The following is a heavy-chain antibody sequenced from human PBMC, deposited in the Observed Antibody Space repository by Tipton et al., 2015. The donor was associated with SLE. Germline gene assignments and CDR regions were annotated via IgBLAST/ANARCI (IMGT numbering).Heavy chain of an antibody. CDR1: GGSISSSSYY. V-gene: IGHV3-53*01. CDR2: IYSGGST. D-gene: IGHD4-17*01. J-gene: IGHJ4*02. Sequence: LSLTCTVSGGSISSSSYYWGWIRQPPGKGLEWVSVIYSGGSTYYADSVKGRFTISRDNSKNTLYLQMNSLRAEDTAVYYCAKAVTTVTTSFDYWGQGTLVTVSS. CDR3: AKAVTTVTTSFDY.